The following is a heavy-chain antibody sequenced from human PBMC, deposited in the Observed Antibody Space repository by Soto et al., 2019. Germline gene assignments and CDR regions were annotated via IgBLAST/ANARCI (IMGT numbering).Heavy chain of an antibody. V-gene: IGHV1-69*12. Sequence: QVQLVQSGAEVKKPGPSVKVSCKPSGGPFRTSAISGLRQAPGQGLEWMGGIMPVFPTPDYAQKFQGRVTITADESTGTAYMELSSLRSEDTAVYYCARDKDRQQLGGNYYYIMDVWGQGTTVTVSS. CDR3: ARDKDRQQLGGNYYYIMDV. CDR2: IMPVFPTP. D-gene: IGHD3-3*02. CDR1: GGPFRTSA. J-gene: IGHJ6*01.